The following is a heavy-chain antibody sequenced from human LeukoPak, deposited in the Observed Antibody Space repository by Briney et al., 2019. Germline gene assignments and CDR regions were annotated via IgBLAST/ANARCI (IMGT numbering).Heavy chain of an antibody. CDR3: TRGDDYDFWSGYYQPYNY. D-gene: IGHD3-3*01. V-gene: IGHV1-8*01. Sequence: GASVKVSCKVSGYTLTELSMHWVRQAPGKGLEWMGWMNPNSGNTGYAQKFQGRVTMTRNTSISTAYMELSSLRSEDTAVYYCTRGDDYDFWSGYYQPYNYWGQGTLVTVSS. CDR2: MNPNSGNT. CDR1: GYTLTELS. J-gene: IGHJ4*02.